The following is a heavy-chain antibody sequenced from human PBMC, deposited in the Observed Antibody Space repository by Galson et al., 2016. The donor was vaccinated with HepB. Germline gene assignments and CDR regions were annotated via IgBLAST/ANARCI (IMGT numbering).Heavy chain of an antibody. Sequence: SLRLSCAASEFTVSNNYMSWVRQAPGKGLEWVSLIYSGGNTRYADSVKGRFTISRDNSKNTVYLQMNSLRAEDTAVYYCSTLNPASPYFDYWGQETLVTVSS. CDR3: STLNPASPYFDY. CDR1: EFTVSNNY. CDR2: IYSGGNT. V-gene: IGHV3-53*01. J-gene: IGHJ4*02.